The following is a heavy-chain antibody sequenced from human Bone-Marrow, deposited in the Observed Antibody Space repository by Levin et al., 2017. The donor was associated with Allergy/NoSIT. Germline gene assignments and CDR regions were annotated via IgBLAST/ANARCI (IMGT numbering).Heavy chain of an antibody. Sequence: SQTLSLTCTVSGGSVSSGSYYWSCIRQPPGKGLEWIAYIYHSGSTKYNPSLKSRATISLNTSRNQFFLRLTSLTAAATAVYYCARGSYFGGWSSDCWGKGTLVTVAS. D-gene: IGHD4-23*01. J-gene: IGHJ4*02. CDR2: IYHSGST. CDR3: ARGSYFGGWSSDC. V-gene: IGHV4-61*01. CDR1: GGSVSSGSYY.